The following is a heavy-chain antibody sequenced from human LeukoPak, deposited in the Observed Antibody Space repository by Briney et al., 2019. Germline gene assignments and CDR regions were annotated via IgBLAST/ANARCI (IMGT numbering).Heavy chain of an antibody. D-gene: IGHD2-15*01. CDR1: GFTFSSYG. Sequence: PGGSLRLSCAASGFTFSSYGMHWVRQAPGKGLEWVAVIWYDGSNKYYADSVKGRFTISRDNSKNTLYLQMNSLRAEDTAVYYCARERGSQGYCSGGSCPTEFDCWGQGTLVTVSS. J-gene: IGHJ4*02. CDR2: IWYDGSNK. CDR3: ARERGSQGYCSGGSCPTEFDC. V-gene: IGHV3-33*01.